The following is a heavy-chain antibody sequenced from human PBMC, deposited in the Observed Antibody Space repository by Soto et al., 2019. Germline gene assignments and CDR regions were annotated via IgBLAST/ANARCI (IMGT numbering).Heavy chain of an antibody. V-gene: IGHV4-31*03. CDR3: ARSGHCTGANCDRFDY. CDR1: GDSIRGGGYY. CDR2: ISYSGST. J-gene: IGHJ4*02. D-gene: IGHD2-8*02. Sequence: TLSLTCTVSGDSIRGGGYYWSWIRQHPGKGLEWIGYISYSGSTYYNPSLKSRVTISVDTSENQFSLNLSSVTAADTAVYYCARSGHCTGANCDRFDYWGQGTLVTVSS.